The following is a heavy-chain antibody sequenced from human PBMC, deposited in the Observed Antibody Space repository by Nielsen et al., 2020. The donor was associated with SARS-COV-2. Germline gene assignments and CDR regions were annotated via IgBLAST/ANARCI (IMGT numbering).Heavy chain of an antibody. CDR2: IYYSGST. CDR3: ARDRGFFDTMVRGVRFYHYYMDV. V-gene: IGHV4-31*02. Sequence: WIRQPPGKGLEWIGYIYYSGSTYYNPSLKSRVTISVDTSKNQFSLKLSSVTAADTAVYYCARDRGFFDTMVRGVRFYHYYMDVWGKGTTVTVSS. D-gene: IGHD3-10*01. J-gene: IGHJ6*03.